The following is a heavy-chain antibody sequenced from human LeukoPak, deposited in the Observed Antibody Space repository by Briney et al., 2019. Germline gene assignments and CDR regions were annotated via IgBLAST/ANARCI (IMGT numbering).Heavy chain of an antibody. V-gene: IGHV1-2*02. CDR3: ARLGGELVPFCDY. CDR1: GYTFTGYY. Sequence: GASVKVSCKASGYTFTGYYMHWVRQAPGQGLEWMGWINPNSGGTNYAQKFQGRVTMTRDTSISTAYMELSRLSSDDTAVYYCARLGGELVPFCDYWGQGTLVTVSS. D-gene: IGHD6-13*01. J-gene: IGHJ4*02. CDR2: INPNSGGT.